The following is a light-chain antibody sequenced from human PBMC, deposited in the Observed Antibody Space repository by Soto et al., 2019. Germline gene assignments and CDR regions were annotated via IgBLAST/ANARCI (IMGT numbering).Light chain of an antibody. CDR3: QQYNSYPFT. V-gene: IGKV1-5*01. CDR2: DAS. J-gene: IGKJ2*01. Sequence: DLQMTQSPSTLSASVGDRVTITCRASQSISSRLAWYQQKPGKAPKLLIYDASSLESGVPSRFGGSGSGTEFTLTISSLQPDDFATYYCQQYNSYPFTFGQGTKLEIK. CDR1: QSISSR.